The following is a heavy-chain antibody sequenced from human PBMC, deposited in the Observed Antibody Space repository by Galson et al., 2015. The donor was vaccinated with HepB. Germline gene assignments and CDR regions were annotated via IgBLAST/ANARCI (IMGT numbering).Heavy chain of an antibody. CDR3: ARDYCSSTSCYAEGGGFDY. V-gene: IGHV3-33*01. D-gene: IGHD2-2*01. Sequence: SLRLSCAASGFTFSSYGMHWVRQAPGKGLEWVAVIWYDGRYKYYRESVKGRFIISRDNSKNTLNLQMNSLRAEDTAVYYCARDYCSSTSCYAEGGGFDYWGQGTLVTVSS. CDR2: IWYDGRYK. CDR1: GFTFSSYG. J-gene: IGHJ4*02.